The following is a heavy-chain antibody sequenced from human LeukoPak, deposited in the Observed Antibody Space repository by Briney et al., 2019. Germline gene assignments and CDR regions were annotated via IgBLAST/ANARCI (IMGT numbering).Heavy chain of an antibody. V-gene: IGHV3-74*03. D-gene: IGHD3-10*01. CDR3: TRVGGRGSIGGDC. CDR1: GFTFSTYW. J-gene: IGHJ4*02. CDR2: IKSDGSAT. Sequence: GGSLRLSCAASGFTFSTYWMHWVRQAPGKGLGWVSRIKSDGSATTYADFVKGRFTGSRDNAKNTLYLKMNSLRADDAAIYFCTRVGGRGSIGGDCWGQGTLVTVSS.